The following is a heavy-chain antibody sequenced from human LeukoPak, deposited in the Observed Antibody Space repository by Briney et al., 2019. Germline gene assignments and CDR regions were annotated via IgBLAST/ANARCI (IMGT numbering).Heavy chain of an antibody. CDR3: ARFGRGNWFDP. CDR1: GGSISSYY. V-gene: IGHV4-59*01. CDR2: IYYSGST. Sequence: SETLSLTCTVSGGSISSYYWSLIRQPPGKGLEWIGYIYYSGSTNYNPSLKSRVTISVDTSKNQFSLKLSSVTAADTAVYYCARFGRGNWFDPWGQGTLVTVSS. D-gene: IGHD3-10*01. J-gene: IGHJ5*02.